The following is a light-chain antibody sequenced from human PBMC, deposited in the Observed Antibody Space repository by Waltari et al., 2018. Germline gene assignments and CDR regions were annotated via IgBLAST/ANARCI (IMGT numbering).Light chain of an antibody. J-gene: IGKJ1*01. CDR2: GAS. Sequence: EIVLTQSPGTLSLSPGERAPLSRRASQSVSNDYLAWYQQKPGQAPRLLIYGASYRATGIPDSFSGSGSGTDFTLTISRLEPEDFAVYYCQQYGSSPRTFGQGTKVEFK. CDR3: QQYGSSPRT. V-gene: IGKV3-20*01. CDR1: QSVSNDY.